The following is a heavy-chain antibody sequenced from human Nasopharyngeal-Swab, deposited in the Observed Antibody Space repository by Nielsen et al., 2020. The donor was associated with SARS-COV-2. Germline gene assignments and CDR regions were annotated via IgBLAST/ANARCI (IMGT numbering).Heavy chain of an antibody. V-gene: IGHV3-23*01. CDR2: ISGSGGYT. CDR3: ARGAFEYSSSWYDPYYFDY. CDR1: RFTFSRYG. D-gene: IGHD6-19*01. Sequence: GGSLRLSCAASRFTFSRYGMSWVRQAPGKGLEWVSTISGSGGYTYYADSVKGRFTISGDNSKNTLYLQMNSLRVEDTAIYYCARGAFEYSSSWYDPYYFDYWGQGTLVTVSS. J-gene: IGHJ4*02.